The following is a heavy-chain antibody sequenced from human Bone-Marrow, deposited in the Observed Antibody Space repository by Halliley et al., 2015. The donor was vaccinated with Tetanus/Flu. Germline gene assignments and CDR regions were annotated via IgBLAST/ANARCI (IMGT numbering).Heavy chain of an antibody. Sequence: IRADGGNTYYAGSAKGRFTIARDNSKNTVSLQTNRLRVDDTAVYYCAAQDNAGFLAFSWFDRGGQGTRVTVSS. V-gene: IGHV3-23*01. CDR2: IRADGGNT. D-gene: IGHD1-1*01. CDR3: AAQDNAGFLAFSWFDR. J-gene: IGHJ5*02.